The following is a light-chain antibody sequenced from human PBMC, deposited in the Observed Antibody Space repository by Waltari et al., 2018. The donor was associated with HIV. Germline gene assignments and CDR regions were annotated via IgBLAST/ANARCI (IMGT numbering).Light chain of an antibody. J-gene: IGLJ1*01. Sequence: QSVLTQPPSASGTPGQRVTISCSGSSSNIGSNNVNWYQHLPGTAPKLLIYNNYQRPSGVPDRFSGSKSGPSASLAISGLQSEDEADYYCAAWDDSLNGSVFGNGTKVTLL. CDR2: NNY. CDR3: AAWDDSLNGSV. CDR1: SSNIGSNN. V-gene: IGLV1-44*01.